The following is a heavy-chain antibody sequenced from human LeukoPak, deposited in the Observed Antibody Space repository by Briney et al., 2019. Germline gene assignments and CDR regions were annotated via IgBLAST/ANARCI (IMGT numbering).Heavy chain of an antibody. CDR1: GYTFTSYG. V-gene: IGHV1-18*01. CDR3: ARAPGVLLWFGELSPTDY. Sequence: ASVKVSCKASGYTFTSYGISWVRQAHGQGLEWMGWISAYNGNTNYAQKLQGRVTMTTDTSTSTAYMELRSLRSDDTAVYYCARAPGVLLWFGELSPTDYWGQGTLVTVSS. J-gene: IGHJ4*02. CDR2: ISAYNGNT. D-gene: IGHD3-10*01.